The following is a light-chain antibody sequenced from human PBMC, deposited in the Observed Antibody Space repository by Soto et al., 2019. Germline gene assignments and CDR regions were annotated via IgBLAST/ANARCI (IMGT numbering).Light chain of an antibody. J-gene: IGKJ2*01. CDR2: AAS. V-gene: IGKV1-39*01. CDR3: QQSYSFPYT. CDR1: QSISSN. Sequence: DIQMTQSPSSLSASVGDRVTITCRASQSISSNLNWYQQKPGKAPKVLTYAASILQSGVPSRFSGSGSGTDFTLTISSLPPEDFATYYCQQSYSFPYTFGQGTKLEI.